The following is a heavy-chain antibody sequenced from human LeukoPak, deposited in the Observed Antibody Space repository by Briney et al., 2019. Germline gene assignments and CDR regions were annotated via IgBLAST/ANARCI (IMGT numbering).Heavy chain of an antibody. J-gene: IGHJ6*02. CDR2: ISSSSSYI. CDR1: GFTFSSYS. Sequence: SGGSLRLSCAASGFTFSSYSMNWVRQAPGKGLEWVSSISSSSSYIYYADSVKGRFTISRDNAKNSLYLQMNSLRAEDTVVYYCARDPTLSGSSPLYGMDVWGQGTTVTVSS. V-gene: IGHV3-21*01. D-gene: IGHD3-10*01. CDR3: ARDPTLSGSSPLYGMDV.